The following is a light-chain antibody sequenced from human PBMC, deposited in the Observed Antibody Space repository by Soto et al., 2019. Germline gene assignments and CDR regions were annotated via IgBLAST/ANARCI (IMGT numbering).Light chain of an antibody. Sequence: DIVLTQSPDSLAVSLGERATINCRSSENVLYNSNHKNFLAWYQQKAGQPPKLLISWASTRESGVPDRFSGSGSVTDFTLIISSLQAEDVGVYYCQQYYSSPRTFGQGTKVEIK. CDR2: WAS. CDR1: ENVLYNSNHKNF. V-gene: IGKV4-1*01. J-gene: IGKJ1*01. CDR3: QQYYSSPRT.